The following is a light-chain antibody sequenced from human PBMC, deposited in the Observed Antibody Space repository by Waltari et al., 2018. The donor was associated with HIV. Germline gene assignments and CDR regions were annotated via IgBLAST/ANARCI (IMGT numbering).Light chain of an antibody. Sequence: QSVLTQPPSASGTPGQRVTISCSGSTSTTGSRSVFWYQQRPGTAPKLLMYRNNQRPSGVPDRFSGSKSGTSASLAISGLRSEDEADYYCATWDDSLSGLWVFGGGTKLTVL. CDR1: TSTTGSRS. V-gene: IGLV1-47*01. CDR3: ATWDDSLSGLWV. CDR2: RNN. J-gene: IGLJ3*02.